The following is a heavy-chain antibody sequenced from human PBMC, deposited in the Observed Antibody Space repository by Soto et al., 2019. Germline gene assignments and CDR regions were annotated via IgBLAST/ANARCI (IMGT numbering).Heavy chain of an antibody. J-gene: IGHJ6*02. CDR3: ARARITEYSSSSAGLGTYYHSYGMDV. CDR2: IIPIFGTA. CDR1: GGTFSSYA. V-gene: IGHV1-69*13. Sequence: SVKVSCKASGGTFSSYAISWVRQAPGQGLEWMGGIIPIFGTANYAQKFQGRVTITADESTSTAYMELSSLRSEDTAVYYCARARITEYSSSSAGLGTYYHSYGMDVWGQGTTVTVSS. D-gene: IGHD6-6*01.